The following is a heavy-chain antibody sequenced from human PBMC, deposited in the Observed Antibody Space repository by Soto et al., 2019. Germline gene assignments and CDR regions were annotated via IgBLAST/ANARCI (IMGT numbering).Heavy chain of an antibody. Sequence: GGSLRLSCAASGFAFSAYAMTWVRQAPGKGLEWVSDISDSDGGTHYADSVKGRFTISRDNAKNTLYLQMDRLRVEDAAVYYCAKGRTFFDFWGQGTLVTVSS. J-gene: IGHJ4*02. CDR1: GFAFSAYA. CDR2: ISDSDGGT. CDR3: AKGRTFFDF. V-gene: IGHV3-23*01.